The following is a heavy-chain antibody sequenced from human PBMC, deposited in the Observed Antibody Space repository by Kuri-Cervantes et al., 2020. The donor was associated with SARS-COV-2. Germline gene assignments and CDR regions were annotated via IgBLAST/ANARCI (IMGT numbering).Heavy chain of an antibody. V-gene: IGHV3-48*03. J-gene: IGHJ4*02. D-gene: IGHD6-13*01. CDR2: ISSSDSTT. CDR1: GFTFNSYE. CDR3: SRDQVSAAGTANY. Sequence: LSLTCAASGFTFNSYEMNWIRQAPGKGLEWISYISSSDSTTYYADSVKGRFTISRDNAKRTLFLQMNSLRVDDTAVYYCSRDQVSAAGTANYWGQGALVTVSS.